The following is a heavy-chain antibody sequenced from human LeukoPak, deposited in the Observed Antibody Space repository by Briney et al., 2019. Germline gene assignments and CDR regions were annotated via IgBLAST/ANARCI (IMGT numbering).Heavy chain of an antibody. J-gene: IGHJ5*02. V-gene: IGHV4-59*12. CDR2: IYYSGST. CDR1: GGSISSYY. Sequence: PSETLSLTCTVSGGSISSYYWSWIRQPPGKGLEWIGYIYYSGSTYYNPSLKNRVTISVDRSKNQFSLKLSSVTAADTAVYYCAREGPWFDPWGQGTLVTVSS. CDR3: AREGPWFDP.